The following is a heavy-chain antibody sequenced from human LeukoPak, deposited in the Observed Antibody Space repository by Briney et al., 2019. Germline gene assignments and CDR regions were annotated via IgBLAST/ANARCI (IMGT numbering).Heavy chain of an antibody. D-gene: IGHD5-18*01. CDR3: ARDRHVPLWRWFDP. Sequence: SVKVSCKASGGTFSSYAISWVRQAPGQGLEWMGGIIPIFGTANYAQKFQGRVTITTDESTSTAYMELSSLRSEDTAVYYCARDRHVPLWRWFDPWGQGTLVTVSS. V-gene: IGHV1-69*05. CDR2: IIPIFGTA. CDR1: GGTFSSYA. J-gene: IGHJ5*02.